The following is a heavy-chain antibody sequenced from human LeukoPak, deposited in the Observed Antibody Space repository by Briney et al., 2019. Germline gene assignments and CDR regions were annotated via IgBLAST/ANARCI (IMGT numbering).Heavy chain of an antibody. CDR1: GFTFSSYS. D-gene: IGHD6-19*01. Sequence: PGGSLRLSCAASGFTFSSYSMNWVRQAPGKGLEWVSSISSSSSYIYYADSVKGRFTISRDNAKNSLYLQMNSLRAEDTAVYYCARSDSSGWLNCDYWGQGTLVTVSS. J-gene: IGHJ4*02. CDR3: ARSDSSGWLNCDY. CDR2: ISSSSSYI. V-gene: IGHV3-21*01.